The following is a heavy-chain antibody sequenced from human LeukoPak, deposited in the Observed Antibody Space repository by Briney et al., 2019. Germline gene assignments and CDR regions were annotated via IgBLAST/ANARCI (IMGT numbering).Heavy chain of an antibody. CDR3: AKALVVPAAIHGMDV. V-gene: IGHV3-30*18. D-gene: IGHD2-2*01. Sequence: QAGGSLRLSCAASGFTFISYGMHWVRQAPGKGLEWVAVISYDGSNKYYADSVRGRFTISRDNSKNTLYLQMNSLRAEDTAVYYCAKALVVPAAIHGMDVWGQGTTVTVSS. CDR2: ISYDGSNK. J-gene: IGHJ6*02. CDR1: GFTFISYG.